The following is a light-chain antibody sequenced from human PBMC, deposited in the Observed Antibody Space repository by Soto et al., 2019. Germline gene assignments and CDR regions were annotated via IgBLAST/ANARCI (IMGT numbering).Light chain of an antibody. Sequence: QSVLTQPPSASGYPGQSVTISCTGTSSDVGGYNYVSWYQQHPGKAPKLMIYDVIKRPSGVPDRFSGSKSGNTASLTVSGLQAEDEADYYCSSYAGSIYWVFGGGTKLTVL. J-gene: IGLJ3*02. CDR2: DVI. CDR1: SSDVGGYNY. V-gene: IGLV2-8*01. CDR3: SSYAGSIYWV.